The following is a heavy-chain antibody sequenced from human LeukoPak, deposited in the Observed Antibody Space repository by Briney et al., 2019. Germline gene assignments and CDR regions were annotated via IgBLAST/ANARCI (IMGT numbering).Heavy chain of an antibody. Sequence: LTGGSLRLSCAASGLTVSSAYMSWVRQAPGKGLEWVSILYSGGTTYCADSVKGRFTISRHESQNTVDLQMNSLRVEDTAVYYCARGYSTSWFDDWGQGTLVTVSS. D-gene: IGHD6-13*01. V-gene: IGHV3-53*04. CDR2: LYSGGTT. J-gene: IGHJ4*02. CDR3: ARGYSTSWFDD. CDR1: GLTVSSAY.